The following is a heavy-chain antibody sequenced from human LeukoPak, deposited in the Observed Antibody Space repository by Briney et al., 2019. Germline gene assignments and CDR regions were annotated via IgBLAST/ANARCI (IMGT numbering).Heavy chain of an antibody. CDR2: INPNSGGT. D-gene: IGHD6-19*01. Sequence: ASVTVSCKASGYTFTSYYMHWVRQAPGQGLEWMGWINPNSGGTNYAQKFQGRVTMTRDTSISTAYMELSRLRSDDTAVYYCARDPSGGWYWFDPWGQGTLVTVSS. J-gene: IGHJ5*02. V-gene: IGHV1-2*02. CDR1: GYTFTSYY. CDR3: ARDPSGGWYWFDP.